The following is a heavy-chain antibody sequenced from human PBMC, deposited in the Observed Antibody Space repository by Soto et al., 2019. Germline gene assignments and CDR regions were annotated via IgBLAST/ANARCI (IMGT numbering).Heavy chain of an antibody. CDR1: GFTFSSYS. D-gene: IGHD2-15*01. V-gene: IGHV3-21*01. J-gene: IGHJ2*01. CDR2: ISSSSSYI. Sequence: EVQLVESGGGLVKPGGSLRLSCAASGFTFSSYSMNWVRQAPGKGLEWVSSISSSSSYIYYADSVKGRFTISRDNAKNSLYLQMNSLRAEDTAVYYCARGTVDRWYFDLWGRGTLVTVSS. CDR3: ARGTVDRWYFDL.